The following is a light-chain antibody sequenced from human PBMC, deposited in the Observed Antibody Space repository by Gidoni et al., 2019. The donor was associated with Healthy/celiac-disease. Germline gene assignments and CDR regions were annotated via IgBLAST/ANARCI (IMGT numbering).Light chain of an antibody. CDR3: MQGTHWPLT. V-gene: IGKV2-30*01. CDR1: QSLVYSDGNTY. J-gene: IGKJ4*01. Sequence: DVVMPQSPLSLPVTLGQPASISCRSSQSLVYSDGNTYLNWFQQKPGQSPRRLIYKVSNRDSGVPDRFSGRGSGTDFTLKISRVEAEDVGVYYCMQGTHWPLTFGGGTKVEIK. CDR2: KVS.